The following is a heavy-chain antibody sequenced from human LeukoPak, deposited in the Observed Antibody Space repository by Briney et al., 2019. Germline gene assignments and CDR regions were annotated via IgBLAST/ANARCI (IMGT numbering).Heavy chain of an antibody. CDR3: ARDKGEAAMRWFDP. V-gene: IGHV3-48*01. CDR2: ISSSSSTI. D-gene: IGHD2-2*01. Sequence: GGSLRLSCAASGFTFSSYSMNWVRQAPGKGLEWVSYISSSSSTIYYADSVKGRFTISRDNAKNSLYLQMNSLRAEDTAVYYCARDKGEAAMRWFDPWGQGTLVTVSS. CDR1: GFTFSSYS. J-gene: IGHJ5*02.